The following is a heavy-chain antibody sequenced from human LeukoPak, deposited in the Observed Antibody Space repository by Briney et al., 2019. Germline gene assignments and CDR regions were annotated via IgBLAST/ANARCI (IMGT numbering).Heavy chain of an antibody. V-gene: IGHV3-23*01. CDR1: GFTFSAFS. D-gene: IGHD7-27*01. CDR2: IASNGGNT. Sequence: GVSLRLSCAASGFTFSAFSMTWVRPAQGQGLEWISLIASNGGNTYYADSVKGRFTVSRDNARNSVYLQMNSLRAEDTAVYCCARDETNGGIDYWGQGTLVTVSS. CDR3: ARDETNGGIDY. J-gene: IGHJ4*02.